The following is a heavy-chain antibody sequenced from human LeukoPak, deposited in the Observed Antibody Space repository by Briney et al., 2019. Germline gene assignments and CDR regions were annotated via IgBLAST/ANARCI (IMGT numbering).Heavy chain of an antibody. CDR3: ARNARELLIDY. J-gene: IGHJ4*02. CDR2: IYYSGST. D-gene: IGHD3-10*01. Sequence: SETLSLTCTVSGGSMCSYYWSWIRQPPGKGLEWIGYIYYSGSTNYNPSLKSRVTISVDTSKNQFSLKLSSVTAADTAVYYCARNARELLIDYWGQGTLVPVPS. V-gene: IGHV4-59*08. CDR1: GGSMCSYY.